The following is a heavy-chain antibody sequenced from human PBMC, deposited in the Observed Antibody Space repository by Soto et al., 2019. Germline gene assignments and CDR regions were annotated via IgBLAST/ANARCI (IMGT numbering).Heavy chain of an antibody. CDR2: IYWNDDK. D-gene: IGHD6-6*01. CDR1: GFSLSTTGEG. V-gene: IGHV2-5*01. CDR3: AQVDDVAALFAY. Sequence: SGPTLVNPTQTLTLTCTFSGFSLSTTGEGVGWIRPPPGKALEWLAVIYWNDDKSYSPSLKSRLTISKDTSKKQVVLTMMNMAPVDTGTYYCAQVDDVAALFAYLGQGTLVTVSS. J-gene: IGHJ4*02.